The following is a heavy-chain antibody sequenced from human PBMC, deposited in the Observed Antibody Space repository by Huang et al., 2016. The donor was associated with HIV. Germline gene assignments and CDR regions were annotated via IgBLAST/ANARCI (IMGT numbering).Heavy chain of an antibody. D-gene: IGHD3-3*01. V-gene: IGHV4-30-4*08. CDR3: ARAPATHSVFFY. Sequence: QVQLQESGPGLVKPSQTLSLTCTVSGDSIRSGGYYWTWIRQSPAKGLGWIGYIYYSGSSDYNPSLKSRVSFSIDAFKNRVALKLKSVTVADTAVYYCARAPATHSVFFYWGQGTLVTVSA. CDR1: GDSIRSGGYY. CDR2: IYYSGSS. J-gene: IGHJ4*02.